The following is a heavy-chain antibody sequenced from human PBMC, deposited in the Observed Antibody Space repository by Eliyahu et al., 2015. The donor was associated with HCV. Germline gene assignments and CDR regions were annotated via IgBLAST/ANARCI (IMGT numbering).Heavy chain of an antibody. V-gene: IGHV1-18*04. CDR2: ISVYNGNT. CDR1: GYTFTTYA. Sequence: QVQLVQSGAEVKEPGASVKVSCKASGYTFTTYAISWVRQAPGQGLEWMGWISVYNGNTNYAQKFQGRVTMTTDTSTTTAYMDLRSLRSDDTAVYYCARDSIAVRPGWFDPWGQGTLVTVSS. J-gene: IGHJ5*02. D-gene: IGHD6-6*01. CDR3: ARDSIAVRPGWFDP.